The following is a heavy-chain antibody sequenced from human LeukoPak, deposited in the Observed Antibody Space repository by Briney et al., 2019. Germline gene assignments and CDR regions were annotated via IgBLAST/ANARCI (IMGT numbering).Heavy chain of an antibody. CDR2: LIPIFGTA. D-gene: IGHD4-17*01. Sequence: ASVKVSCKASGGTFSSDALSCVRQAPGQGLEWMGGLIPIFGTANYAQKFQGRVTITADESTSTAYMELSSLRSEDTAVYYCGSTKNAYGVSYWGQGTLVTVSS. J-gene: IGHJ4*02. V-gene: IGHV1-69*13. CDR3: GSTKNAYGVSY. CDR1: GGTFSSDA.